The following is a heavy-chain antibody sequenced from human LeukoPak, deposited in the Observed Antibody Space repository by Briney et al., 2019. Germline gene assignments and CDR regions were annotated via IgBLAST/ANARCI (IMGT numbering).Heavy chain of an antibody. CDR1: GGSFSGYY. J-gene: IGHJ4*02. D-gene: IGHD3-22*01. Sequence: SETLSLTCAVYGGSFSGYYWSWIRQPPGKGLEWIGEINHSGSTNYNPSLKSRVTISVDTSKNQFSLKLSSVTAADTAVYYCARGSPLTPYYYDSSGYYYVYWGQGTLVTVSS. CDR2: INHSGST. CDR3: ARGSPLTPYYYDSSGYYYVY. V-gene: IGHV4-34*01.